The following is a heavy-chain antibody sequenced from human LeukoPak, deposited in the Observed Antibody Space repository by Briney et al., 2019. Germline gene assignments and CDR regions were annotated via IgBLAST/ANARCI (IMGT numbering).Heavy chain of an antibody. Sequence: ASVKVSCKASGYTFTGYYMHWVRQAPGQGLEWTGWINPNSGGTNYAQKFQGRVTMTRDTSISTAYMELSRLRSDDTAVYYCAREEQLVQIAFDIWGQGTMVTVSS. CDR1: GYTFTGYY. CDR2: INPNSGGT. J-gene: IGHJ3*02. V-gene: IGHV1-2*02. CDR3: AREEQLVQIAFDI. D-gene: IGHD6-13*01.